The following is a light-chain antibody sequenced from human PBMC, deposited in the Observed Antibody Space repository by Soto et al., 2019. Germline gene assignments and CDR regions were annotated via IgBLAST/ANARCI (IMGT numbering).Light chain of an antibody. V-gene: IGKV3-11*01. CDR2: GAS. Sequence: EIVLTQSPATLSLSPGERATLSCRVSQSINRYLAWYQQKPGQAPRLLMYGASDRATGTPGRFSGSGSGTDFTLTISGLEPEDSAVYYCQQFDDSVTFGQGTRLEIK. CDR1: QSINRY. J-gene: IGKJ5*01. CDR3: QQFDDSVT.